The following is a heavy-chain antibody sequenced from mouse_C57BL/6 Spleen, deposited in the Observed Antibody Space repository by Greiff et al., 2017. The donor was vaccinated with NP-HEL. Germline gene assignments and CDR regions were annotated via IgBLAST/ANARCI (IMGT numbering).Heavy chain of an antibody. D-gene: IGHD2-4*01. CDR2: IYPGSGNT. CDR1: GYTFTDYY. CDR3: ARSDDYDGAY. Sequence: VQLQQSGAELVRPGASVKLSCKASGYTFTDYYINWVKQRPGQGLEWIARIYPGSGNTYYNEKFKGKATLTAEKSSSTAYMQLSSLTSEDSAVYFCARSDDYDGAYWGQGTLVTVSA. V-gene: IGHV1-76*01. J-gene: IGHJ3*01.